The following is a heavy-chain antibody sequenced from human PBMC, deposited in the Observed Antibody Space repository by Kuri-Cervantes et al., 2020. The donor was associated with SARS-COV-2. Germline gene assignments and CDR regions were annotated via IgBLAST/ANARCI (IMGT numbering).Heavy chain of an antibody. D-gene: IGHD6-19*01. CDR2: IHTSGST. J-gene: IGHJ4*02. Sequence: LRLSCTVSFGSVSSGHYYWNWIRQPAGKGLEWIGYIHTSGSTKYNPSLKSRVTIAVDTSKNQLSLKLTSVTASDTAVYYCARDLAPVAGTTSDNWGQGTLVTVSS. V-gene: IGHV4-61*09. CDR3: ARDLAPVAGTTSDN. CDR1: FGSVSSGHYY.